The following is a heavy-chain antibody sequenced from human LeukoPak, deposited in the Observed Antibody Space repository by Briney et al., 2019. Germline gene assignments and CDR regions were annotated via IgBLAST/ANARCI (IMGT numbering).Heavy chain of an antibody. CDR2: IYYDGST. J-gene: IGHJ3*02. CDR3: ARRGGVLRYFDWLFVDAFDI. CDR1: GGSISTYY. D-gene: IGHD3-9*01. V-gene: IGHV4-59*12. Sequence: PSETLSLTCTVSGGSISTYYWSWIRQSPGKGLEWIGYIYYDGSTNYNPSLKSRVTISLDMSKNQFSLKLSSVTAADTAVYYCARRGGVLRYFDWLFVDAFDIWGQGTMVTVSS.